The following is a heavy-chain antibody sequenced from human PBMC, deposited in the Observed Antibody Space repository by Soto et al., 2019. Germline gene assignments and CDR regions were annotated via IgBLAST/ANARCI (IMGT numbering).Heavy chain of an antibody. CDR1: GYAISSGFY. V-gene: IGHV4-38-2*01. CDR2: IYHTGTT. J-gene: IGHJ4*02. CDR3: ARVQTVGMSGSPGDS. D-gene: IGHD3-10*01. Sequence: PSETLSLTCDVSGYAISSGFYWAWIRQPPGKRLEWIGNIYHTGTTYCNPSLKSRVTMSVDTSKNQFSLRLSSVTAADTAVFYCARVQTVGMSGSPGDSWGQGTLVTVSS.